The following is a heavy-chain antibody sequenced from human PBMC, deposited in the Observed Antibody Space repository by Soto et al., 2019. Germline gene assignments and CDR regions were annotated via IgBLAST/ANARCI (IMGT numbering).Heavy chain of an antibody. J-gene: IGHJ4*02. D-gene: IGHD4-17*01. CDR1: GFTVSSNR. Sequence: EVQLVESGGGLVQPGGSLRLSCEASGFTVSSNRMSWVRQAPGKGLEWVSVIHSGDSTFYADSVKGRFTISRDNSRNTLFLQMNSLRVEDTAVYYCARIDYGDDYWGRGTLVTVSS. CDR3: ARIDYGDDY. V-gene: IGHV3-66*01. CDR2: IHSGDST.